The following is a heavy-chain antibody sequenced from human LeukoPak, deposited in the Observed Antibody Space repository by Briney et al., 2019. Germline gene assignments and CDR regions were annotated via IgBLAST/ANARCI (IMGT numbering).Heavy chain of an antibody. Sequence: SETLSLTCTVSGASISGSGYYWGWIRQPTGKGLEWIGNIYDSGSTYYNATLQSRVTISIDTSKKQFSLRLSSVTAADTAMYYCAKSGGYGLIDYRGQGTLVTVSS. D-gene: IGHD1-26*01. V-gene: IGHV4-39*01. CDR2: IYDSGST. CDR1: GASISGSGYY. J-gene: IGHJ4*02. CDR3: AKSGGYGLIDY.